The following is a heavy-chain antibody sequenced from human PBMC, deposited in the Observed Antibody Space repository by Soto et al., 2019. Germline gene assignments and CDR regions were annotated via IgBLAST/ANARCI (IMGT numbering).Heavy chain of an antibody. V-gene: IGHV4-4*07. Sequence: SETLSLTCTVSGASVSGFYWSWIRKSAGKGLEWIGRIYATGTTDYNPSLKSRVMMSVDTSKKQFSLKLRSVTAADTAVYYCVRDGTKTLRDWFDPWGQGISVTVSS. CDR1: GASVSGFY. CDR2: IYATGTT. CDR3: VRDGTKTLRDWFDP. D-gene: IGHD1-1*01. J-gene: IGHJ5*02.